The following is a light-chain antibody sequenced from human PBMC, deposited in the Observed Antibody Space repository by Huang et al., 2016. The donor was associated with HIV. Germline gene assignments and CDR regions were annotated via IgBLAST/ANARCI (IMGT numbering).Light chain of an antibody. CDR3: QQYGSSPPLT. J-gene: IGKJ4*01. CDR2: SAS. CDR1: QSVSSNY. Sequence: IVLTQSPGTLSLSPGERATLSCRASQSVSSNYLAWYQQKPGQAPRLLIYSASSRATGIPDRCSGSGSGTDFTLTISRLEPEDFAVYYCQQYGSSPPLTFGGGTKVEIK. V-gene: IGKV3-20*01.